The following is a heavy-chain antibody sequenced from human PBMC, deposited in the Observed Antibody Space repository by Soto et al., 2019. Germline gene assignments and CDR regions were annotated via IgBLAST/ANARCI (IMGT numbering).Heavy chain of an antibody. CDR2: IYYSGST. CDR3: ARTPVHDYGDDTWFDP. CDR1: GGSISSYY. J-gene: IGHJ5*02. V-gene: IGHV4-59*08. Sequence: SETLSLTCTVSGGSISSYYWSWIRQPPGKGLEWIGYIYYSGSTNYNPSLKSRVTISVDTSKNQFSLKLSSVTAADTAVYYCARTPVHDYGDDTWFDPWGQGTLVTVSS. D-gene: IGHD4-17*01.